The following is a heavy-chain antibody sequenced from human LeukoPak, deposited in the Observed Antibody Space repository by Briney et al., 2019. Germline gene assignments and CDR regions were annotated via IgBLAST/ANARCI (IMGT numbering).Heavy chain of an antibody. V-gene: IGHV4-39*07. CDR3: ARVARRWLPRSTYYFDY. D-gene: IGHD5-24*01. Sequence: SETLSLTCTVSGDSISSSSYYWGWIRQPPGKGLEWIGSIYYRGSTYYNPSLKSRVTISVDTSKNQFSLKLGSVTAADTAVYYCARVARRWLPRSTYYFDYWGQGTLVTVSS. CDR2: IYYRGST. CDR1: GDSISSSSYY. J-gene: IGHJ4*02.